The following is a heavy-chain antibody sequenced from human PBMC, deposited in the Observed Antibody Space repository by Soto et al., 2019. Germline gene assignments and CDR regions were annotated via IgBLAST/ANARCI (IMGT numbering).Heavy chain of an antibody. J-gene: IGHJ4*02. CDR2: IKQDGSEK. CDR3: ARMYDILPGYPNYFDY. CDR1: GFSCSSYW. D-gene: IGHD3-9*01. Sequence: GGSLRLSGAASGFSCSSYWMSWVRQAPGKGLEWVANIKQDGSEKYYVDSVKGRFTISRDNAKNSLYLQMNSLRAEDTAVYYCARMYDILPGYPNYFDYSGQGTLPNVSS. V-gene: IGHV3-7*03.